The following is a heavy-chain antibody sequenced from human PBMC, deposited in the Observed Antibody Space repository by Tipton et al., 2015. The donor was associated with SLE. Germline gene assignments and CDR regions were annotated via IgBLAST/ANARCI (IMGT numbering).Heavy chain of an antibody. CDR1: GGSISTSTYY. Sequence: TLSLTCSVSGGSISTSTYYWGWIRQPPGKGLEWIGSIYYSGSTYSKPSLQSRVTIFIDTSKNQFSLNLSSVTAADMAVYYCTRHGGSGSIFDPWGQGTLVTVSS. D-gene: IGHD3-16*01. CDR3: TRHGGSGSIFDP. CDR2: IYYSGST. J-gene: IGHJ5*02. V-gene: IGHV4-39*07.